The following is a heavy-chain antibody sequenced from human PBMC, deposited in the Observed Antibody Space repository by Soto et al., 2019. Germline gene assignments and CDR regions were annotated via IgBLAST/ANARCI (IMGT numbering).Heavy chain of an antibody. CDR1: GEXCSRYW. CDR2: IKQDGSEK. V-gene: IGHV3-7*01. D-gene: IGHD2-2*02. J-gene: IGHJ4*02. CDR3: ATDAEDLYHCSDY. Sequence: SGGSLXLSCAASGEXCSRYWRSWVSKDQGKGLEWVANIKQDGSEKYYVDSVKGRFTISRDNAKNSLYLQMNSLRAEDTPVYFFATDAEDLYHCSDYCGVVTRVTVSS.